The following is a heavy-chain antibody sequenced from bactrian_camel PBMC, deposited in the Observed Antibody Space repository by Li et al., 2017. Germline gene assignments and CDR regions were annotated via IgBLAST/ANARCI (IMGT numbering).Heavy chain of an antibody. Sequence: HVQLVESGGGSVQAGGSLKLSCKGSEYIFSNCGMAWYRQPPGQGSELVATFDLDGTPTYADSVKGRFTISQDNAKSIVTLQMDSLIIDDTAVYFCAAAYQITVRDRCTYRGQGTQVTVS. D-gene: IGHD5*01. V-gene: IGHV3S53*01. J-gene: IGHJ4*01. CDR2: FDLDGTP. CDR1: EYIFSNCG. CDR3: AAAYQITVRDRCTY.